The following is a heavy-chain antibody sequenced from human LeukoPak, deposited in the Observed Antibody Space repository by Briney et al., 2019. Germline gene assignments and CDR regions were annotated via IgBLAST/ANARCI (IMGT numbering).Heavy chain of an antibody. D-gene: IGHD6-13*01. Sequence: SQTLSLTCAISGDSVSSSSAAWNWIRQSPSRGLEWLGRTCYRSKWYNDYAVSVKSRITINPDTSKNQFSLQLNSVTPEDTAVYYCAKEEQQYYYYYMDVWGKGTTVTVSS. CDR1: GDSVSSSSAA. CDR3: AKEEQQYYYYYMDV. J-gene: IGHJ6*03. CDR2: TCYRSKWYN. V-gene: IGHV6-1*01.